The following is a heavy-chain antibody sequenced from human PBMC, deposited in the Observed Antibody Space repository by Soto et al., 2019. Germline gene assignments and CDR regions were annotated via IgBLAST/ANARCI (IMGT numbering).Heavy chain of an antibody. D-gene: IGHD1-26*01. CDR2: IRFDGGTI. J-gene: IGHJ6*02. CDR3: TTDVPTSGRATTKPGELPIPPSSGMDV. Sequence: PGGSLRLSCAVPGIIFTGYGMHWVRQAPGKGLEWVAIIRFDGGTIDYVESVKGRFTISRDDSKNTLYLQMNSLKTEDTAVYYCTTDVPTSGRATTKPGELPIPPSSGMDVWGQGTTVTVSS. V-gene: IGHV3-30*02. CDR1: GIIFTGYG.